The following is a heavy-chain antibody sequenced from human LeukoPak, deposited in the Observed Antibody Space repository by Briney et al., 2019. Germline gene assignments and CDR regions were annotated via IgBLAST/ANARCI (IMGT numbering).Heavy chain of an antibody. D-gene: IGHD2-2*01. V-gene: IGHV4-30-2*01. CDR1: GGSISSGGYS. J-gene: IGHJ5*02. Sequence: SETLSLTCAVSGGSISSGGYSWSWIRQPPGKGLEWIGYIYHSGSTYYNPSLKSRVTISVYRSKNQFSLKLSSVTAADTAVYYCARANLYCSSTSCYSVDWFDPWGQGTLVAVSS. CDR2: IYHSGST. CDR3: ARANLYCSSTSCYSVDWFDP.